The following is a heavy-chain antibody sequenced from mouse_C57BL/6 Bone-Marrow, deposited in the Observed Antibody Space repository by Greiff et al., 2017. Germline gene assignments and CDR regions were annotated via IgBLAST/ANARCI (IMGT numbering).Heavy chain of an antibody. CDR1: GYTFTSYW. CDR3: ARPPYYYGSPAWFAY. D-gene: IGHD1-1*01. V-gene: IGHV1-7*01. Sequence: VQLQQSGAELAKPGASVKLSCKASGYTFTSYWMHWVKQRPGQGLEWIGYINPSSGYTKYNQKFKDKATLTVDKSSSTAYMQLSSLTYEDSAVYYCARPPYYYGSPAWFAYWGQGTLVTVSA. CDR2: INPSSGYT. J-gene: IGHJ3*01.